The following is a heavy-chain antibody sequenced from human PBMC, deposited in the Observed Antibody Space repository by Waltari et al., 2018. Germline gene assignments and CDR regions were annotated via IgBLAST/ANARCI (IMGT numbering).Heavy chain of an antibody. Sequence: QVQLQESGPGLVKPSETLSLTCTVSGGSISSYYWSWIRQPPGKGLEWIGYIYYSGSTNYNPSLKSRVTISVDTSKNQFSLKLSSVTAADTAVYYCARGVRGPTLDYWGQGTLVTVSS. V-gene: IGHV4-59*01. CDR2: IYYSGST. CDR3: ARGVRGPTLDY. D-gene: IGHD3-10*01. CDR1: GGSISSYY. J-gene: IGHJ4*02.